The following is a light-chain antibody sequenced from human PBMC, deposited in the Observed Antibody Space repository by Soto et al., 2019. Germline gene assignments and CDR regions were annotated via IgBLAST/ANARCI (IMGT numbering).Light chain of an antibody. J-gene: IGKJ4*01. CDR2: GAS. V-gene: IGKV3-20*01. CDR3: QQYGSSPLT. Sequence: EVVLTQSPGTLYLSPGERATLSCTASQSVSNNYLAWYQQKPGQAPRLLIYGASSGATGIPDRFSGGGSGTDFTLTISRMEPEDFAVYYCQQYGSSPLTFGGGTKVEIK. CDR1: QSVSNNY.